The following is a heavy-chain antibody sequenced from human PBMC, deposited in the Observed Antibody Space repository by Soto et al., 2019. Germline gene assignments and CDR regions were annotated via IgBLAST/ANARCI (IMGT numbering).Heavy chain of an antibody. Sequence: FLRLSCTAAGFNFGDYAMSWVRLPPGKGLEWVGRIRSNAAGGTADYAAPVKGRFIISRDDSKNMVFLQMDGLKTEDTALYYCWDTVVTGGDFDVWGRGTMVTVSS. CDR3: WDTVVTGGDFDV. CDR1: GFNFGDYA. V-gene: IGHV3-49*04. CDR2: IRSNAAGGTA. J-gene: IGHJ3*01. D-gene: IGHD4-17*01.